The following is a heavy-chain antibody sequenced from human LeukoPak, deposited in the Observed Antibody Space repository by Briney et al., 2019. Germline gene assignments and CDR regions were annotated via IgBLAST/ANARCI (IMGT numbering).Heavy chain of an antibody. V-gene: IGHV3-7*01. CDR1: GFTISDYW. CDR3: ARDREWLVLGNYYYGMDV. J-gene: IGHJ6*02. CDR2: IKEDGSEK. Sequence: PGGSLRLSCAASGFTISDYWMSWVRQAPGEGREWVANIKEDGSEKYYVDSVKGRFTISRDNAKNSLYLQMNSLRAEDTAVYYCARDREWLVLGNYYYGMDVWGQGTTVTVSS. D-gene: IGHD6-19*01.